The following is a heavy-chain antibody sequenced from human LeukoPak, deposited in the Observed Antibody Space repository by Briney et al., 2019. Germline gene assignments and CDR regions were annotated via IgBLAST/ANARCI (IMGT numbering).Heavy chain of an antibody. V-gene: IGHV3-66*01. CDR3: ARVGIRFLEQYYFDY. CDR1: GLIVSGDY. CDR2: IYSGGAT. J-gene: IGHJ4*02. Sequence: GGSLRLSCAASGLIVSGDYVSWVRQAPGKGLEWVSVIYSGGATYYADSVKGRFTISRDNSKNTWYLHMNSLRAEDTAVYYCARVGIRFLEQYYFDYWGQGTLVTVSS. D-gene: IGHD3-3*01.